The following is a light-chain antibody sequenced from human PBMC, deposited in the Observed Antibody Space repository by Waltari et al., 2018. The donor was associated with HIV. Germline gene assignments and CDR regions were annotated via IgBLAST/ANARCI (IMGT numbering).Light chain of an antibody. CDR1: QSVRSN. J-gene: IGKJ2*01. V-gene: IGKV3-15*01. CDR3: QQYNNWPPYT. CDR2: GAS. Sequence: EIVMTQSPATLSVSPGERATLSCRASQSVRSNLAWYQQKLGQAPRLLIFGASSWATGIPARFSGSGSGTEFTLTISSLQSEDFAVYYCQQYNNWPPYTFGQGTKLEIK.